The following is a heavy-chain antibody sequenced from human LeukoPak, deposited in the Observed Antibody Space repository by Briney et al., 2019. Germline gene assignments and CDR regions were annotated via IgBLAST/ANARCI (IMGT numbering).Heavy chain of an antibody. CDR3: ARGRSYAFDI. CDR1: GGSISSGGYY. V-gene: IGHV4-31*03. CDR2: IYYSGST. J-gene: IGHJ3*02. Sequence: SQTLSLTCTVSGGSISSGGYYWSWIRQHPGKGLEWIGYIYYSGSTYYNPSLKSRVTISVDTSKNQFSLKLSSVTAADTAAYYCARGRSYAFDIWGQGTMVTVSS.